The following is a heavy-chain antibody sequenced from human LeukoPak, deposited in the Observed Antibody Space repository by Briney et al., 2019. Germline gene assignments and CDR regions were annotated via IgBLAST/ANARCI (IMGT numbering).Heavy chain of an antibody. CDR3: ARDLVNYYYGMDV. J-gene: IGHJ6*02. V-gene: IGHV3-7*01. Sequence: PGGSLRLSCAASGFTFSSYAMSWVRQAPGKGLEWVANIKQDGSEKYYVDSVKGRFTISRDNAKNSLYLQMNSLRAEDTAVYYCARDLVNYYYGMDVWGQGTTVTVSS. CDR2: IKQDGSEK. CDR1: GFTFSSYA. D-gene: IGHD2-8*02.